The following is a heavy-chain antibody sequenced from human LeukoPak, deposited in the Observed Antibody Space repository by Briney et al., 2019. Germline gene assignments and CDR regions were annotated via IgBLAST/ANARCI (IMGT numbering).Heavy chain of an antibody. CDR3: ATQPYYDFWSGQQAFDY. D-gene: IGHD3-3*01. J-gene: IGHJ4*02. CDR1: NYSISSSYY. Sequence: SETLSLTCTVSNYSISSSYYWGWIRQPPGKGLEWIGSISHSGSTYYNPSLKGRVTISVDTSKNQFSLKLSSVTAADTAVYYCATQPYYDFWSGQQAFDYWGQGTLVTVSS. V-gene: IGHV4-38-2*02. CDR2: ISHSGST.